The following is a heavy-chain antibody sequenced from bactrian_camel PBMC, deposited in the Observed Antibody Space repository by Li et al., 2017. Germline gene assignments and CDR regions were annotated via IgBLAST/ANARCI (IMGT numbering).Heavy chain of an antibody. D-gene: IGHD7*01. J-gene: IGHJ6*01. V-gene: IGHV3S54*01. CDR1: GSTFNNRC. Sequence: HVQLVESGGGSVQAGGSLTLSCVVSGSTFNNRCLAWFRQAPGKERGRVATIYTGGVLTDYADSVKGRFTISQDNAQNTVYLQMNSLKPEDTAMYYCVAEENSPDRVKWNSPPVSGDFGYWGQGTQVTVS. CDR3: VAEENSPDRVKWNSPPVSGDFGY. CDR2: IYTGGVLT.